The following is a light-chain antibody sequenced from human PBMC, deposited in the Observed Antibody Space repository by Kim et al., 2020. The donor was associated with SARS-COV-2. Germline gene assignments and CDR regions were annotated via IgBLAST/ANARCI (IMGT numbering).Light chain of an antibody. CDR3: SSYTRSSID. V-gene: IGLV2-14*03. J-gene: IGLJ1*01. Sequence: QSALTQPASVSGSPGQSITISCTGTSSDVRGYNYVSWFQQHPGKAPKLMIYDVSNRPSGVSNRFSGSKSGNTASLTISGLQAEDEADYYCSSYTRSSIDFGTGTKVTVL. CDR1: SSDVRGYNY. CDR2: DVS.